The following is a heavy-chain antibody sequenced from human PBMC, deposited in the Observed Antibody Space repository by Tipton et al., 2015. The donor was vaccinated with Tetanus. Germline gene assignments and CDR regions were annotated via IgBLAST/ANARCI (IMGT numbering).Heavy chain of an antibody. CDR2: IYFNGST. Sequence: TLSLTCTVSGGSISAYYWSWIRQPPGKGLEWIGYIYFNGSTKYNPSLKSRVAISVDASKTQFSLKLSSVTAADTAAYYCANHPGAKTQFDYWGQGTLVTVSS. D-gene: IGHD1-26*01. V-gene: IGHV4-59*08. CDR1: GGSISAYY. CDR3: ANHPGAKTQFDY. J-gene: IGHJ4*02.